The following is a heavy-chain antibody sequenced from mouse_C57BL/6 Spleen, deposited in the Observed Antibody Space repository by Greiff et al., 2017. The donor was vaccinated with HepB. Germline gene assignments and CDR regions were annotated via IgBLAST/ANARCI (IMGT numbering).Heavy chain of an antibody. CDR3: ARVITRDY. CDR1: GYTFTSYW. V-gene: IGHV1S81*02. J-gene: IGHJ2*01. CDR2: INPSNGRT. Sequence: VQLQQPGAELVKPGASVKLSCKASGYTFTSYWMHWVKQRPGQGLEWIGEINPSNGRTNYNEKFKSKATLTVDKSSSTAYMQLSSPTSEDSAVYYCARVITRDYWGKGTTLTVSS. D-gene: IGHD6-1*01.